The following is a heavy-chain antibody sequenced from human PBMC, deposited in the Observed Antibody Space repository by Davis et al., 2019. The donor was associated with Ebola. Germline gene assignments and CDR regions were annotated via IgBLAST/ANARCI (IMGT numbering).Heavy chain of an antibody. J-gene: IGHJ4*02. CDR1: GYTSTTYS. Sequence: ASVKVSCKASGYTSTTYSMHWVRQAPGQRLEWMGWINAGNGNTKYSQNFKGRVTITWDTSASTASMELSSLTPEDTAVYYCARDMRGTYYTFDYWGQGTLVTVSS. V-gene: IGHV1-3*01. D-gene: IGHD1-26*01. CDR3: ARDMRGTYYTFDY. CDR2: INAGNGNT.